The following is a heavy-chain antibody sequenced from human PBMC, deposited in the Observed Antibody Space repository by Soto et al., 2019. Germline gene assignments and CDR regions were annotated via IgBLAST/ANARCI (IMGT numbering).Heavy chain of an antibody. Sequence: SETLSLTCTVSGGSISSSSYYWGWIRQPPGKGLEWIGSIYYSGSTYYNPSLKSRVTISVDTSKNQFSLKLSSVTAADTAVYYCARHKQWLEKYNNWFDPWGQGTLVTVS. D-gene: IGHD6-19*01. V-gene: IGHV4-39*01. CDR1: GGSISSSSYY. CDR2: IYYSGST. CDR3: ARHKQWLEKYNNWFDP. J-gene: IGHJ5*02.